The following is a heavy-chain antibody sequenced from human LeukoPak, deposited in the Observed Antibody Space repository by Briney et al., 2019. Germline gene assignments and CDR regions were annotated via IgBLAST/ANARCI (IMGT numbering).Heavy chain of an antibody. J-gene: IGHJ6*03. CDR3: AKLYRPGYFYYMDV. D-gene: IGHD2-2*01. Sequence: GGSLRLSCAASGFTFSSYEMNWVRQAPGKGLERGSYISNSGKTIYYADSVKGRFTISRDNAKNSLYLQMNSLRAEDTAVYYCAKLYRPGYFYYMDVWGKGTTVTVSS. CDR2: ISNSGKTI. CDR1: GFTFSSYE. V-gene: IGHV3-48*03.